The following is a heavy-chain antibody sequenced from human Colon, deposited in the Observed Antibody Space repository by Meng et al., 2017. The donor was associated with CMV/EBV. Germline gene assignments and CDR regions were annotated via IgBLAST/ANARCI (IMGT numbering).Heavy chain of an antibody. CDR3: VRLRGNSWLDY. J-gene: IGHJ4*02. Sequence: QVQLQRAGLESVTPSPPPFPPCSMFGDSVSSNDATWNWIMQSPSGGLEWLGRTYYRSTWYNDYAESVRSRISINPDTSKNHFSLQLNSVTPEDTAMYYCVRLRGNSWLDYWGQGTLVTVSS. V-gene: IGHV6-1*01. CDR1: GDSVSSNDAT. CDR2: TYYRSTWYN. D-gene: IGHD6-13*01.